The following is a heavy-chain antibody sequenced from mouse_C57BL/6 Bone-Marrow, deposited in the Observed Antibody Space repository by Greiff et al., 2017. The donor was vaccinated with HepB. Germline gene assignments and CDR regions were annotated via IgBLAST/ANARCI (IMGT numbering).Heavy chain of an antibody. CDR3: ARSYDGYYGDYAMDY. J-gene: IGHJ4*01. CDR1: GYTFTSYG. CDR2: IYPRSGNT. D-gene: IGHD2-3*01. Sequence: QVQLKQSGAELARPGASVKLSCKASGYTFTSYGISWVKQRTGQGLEWIGEIYPRSGNTYYNEKFKGKATLTADKSSSTAYMELRSLTSEDSAVYFCARSYDGYYGDYAMDYWGQGTSVTVSS. V-gene: IGHV1-81*01.